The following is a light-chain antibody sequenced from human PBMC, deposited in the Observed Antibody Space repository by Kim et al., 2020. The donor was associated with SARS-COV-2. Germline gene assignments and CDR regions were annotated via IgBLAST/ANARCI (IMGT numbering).Light chain of an antibody. CDR2: DAS. V-gene: IGKV3-11*01. Sequence: SLSPGESATLSCRASQSVSSCLAWYQQKPGQAPRLLIYDASNRATGIPARFSGSGSGTDFTLTISSLEPEDFAVYYCQQRSNWPTFGGGTKVDIK. J-gene: IGKJ4*01. CDR3: QQRSNWPT. CDR1: QSVSSC.